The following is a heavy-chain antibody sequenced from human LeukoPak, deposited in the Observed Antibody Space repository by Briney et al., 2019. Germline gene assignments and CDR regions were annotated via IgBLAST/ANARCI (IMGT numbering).Heavy chain of an antibody. CDR3: ARQRYGYYFDY. CDR1: GASISTSSYY. Sequence: SETLSLTCTVSGASISTSSYYWGWIRQPPGKGLEWIGTIYYSGSTYYNPSLKSRVAISVDPSKNQFSLKLSSVTAADTAVYYCARQRYGYYFDYWGQGTLVTVSS. V-gene: IGHV4-39*01. CDR2: IYYSGST. J-gene: IGHJ4*02. D-gene: IGHD5-18*01.